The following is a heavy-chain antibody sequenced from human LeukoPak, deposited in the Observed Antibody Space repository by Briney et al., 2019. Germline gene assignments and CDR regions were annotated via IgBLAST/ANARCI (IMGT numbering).Heavy chain of an antibody. CDR3: ARRAGAYSHPYDY. CDR2: ISDIGGNT. V-gene: IGHV3-23*01. CDR1: GFTFSIYG. J-gene: IGHJ4*02. Sequence: GGTLRLSYAASGFTFSIYGMGWVRQAPGKGLEWVSSISDIGGNTYYADSAKGRFTISRDKSKNTLYLQMNSLRAEDTAVYYCARRAGAYSHPYDYWGQGTLVTVSS. D-gene: IGHD4/OR15-4a*01.